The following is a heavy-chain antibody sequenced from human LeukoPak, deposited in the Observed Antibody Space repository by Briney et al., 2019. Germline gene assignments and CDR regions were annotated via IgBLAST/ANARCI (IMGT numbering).Heavy chain of an antibody. J-gene: IGHJ4*02. CDR3: RKTGGGTYGDYFEY. CDR1: GFTFDDYG. CDR2: INWNGGST. V-gene: IGHV3-20*04. D-gene: IGHD4-17*01. Sequence: PGGSLRLSCAASGFTFDDYGMSWVRQAPGKGLEWVSGINWNGGSTGYADSVKGRLTISRDNAKNSLYLQMDSLRAEDTALYCWRKTGGGTYGDYFEYWGQGTLVTVSP.